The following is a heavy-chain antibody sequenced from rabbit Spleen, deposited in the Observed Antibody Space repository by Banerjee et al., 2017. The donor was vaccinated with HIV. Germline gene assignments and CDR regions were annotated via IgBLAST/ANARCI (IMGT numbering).Heavy chain of an antibody. CDR3: ARDTGSSFSTYGMVL. V-gene: IGHV1S40*01. Sequence: QSLEESGGDMVKPGASLTLTCTASGFSFSSGYYMCWVRQAPGKGLEWIACIAAGSGGPTYYANWAKGRFTISKTSSTTVTLQMTSLTVADTATYFCARDTGSSFSTYGMVLWGPGPSSPS. CDR1: GFSFSSGYY. CDR2: IAAGSGGPT. J-gene: IGHJ6*01. D-gene: IGHD8-1*01.